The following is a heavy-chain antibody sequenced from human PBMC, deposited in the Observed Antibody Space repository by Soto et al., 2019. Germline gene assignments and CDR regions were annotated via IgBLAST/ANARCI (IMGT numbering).Heavy chain of an antibody. D-gene: IGHD5-18*01. J-gene: IGHJ6*02. CDR2: IIPIFGTA. CDR3: ARVSARYSYGIWDYYYYGMDV. CDR1: GGTFSSYA. V-gene: IGHV1-69*13. Sequence: GASVKVSCKASGGTFSSYAISWVRQAPGQGLEWMGGIIPIFGTANYAQKFQGRVTITADESTSTAYMELSSLRSEDTAVYYCARVSARYSYGIWDYYYYGMDVWGQGTTVTVSS.